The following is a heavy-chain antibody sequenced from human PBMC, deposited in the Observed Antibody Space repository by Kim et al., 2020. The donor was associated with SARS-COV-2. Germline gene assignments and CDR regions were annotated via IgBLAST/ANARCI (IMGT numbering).Heavy chain of an antibody. CDR3: ARDLSGYSTSSSGFDI. D-gene: IGHD6-6*01. Sequence: GGSLRLSCAASGFTFSSYGMNWVRQAPGKGLEWVAVIWYDGSNKYYADSVKGRFTISRDNSKNTLYLQMNSLRAEDTAVYYCARDLSGYSTSSSGFDIWGQGAKVTVSS. CDR1: GFTFSSYG. V-gene: IGHV3-33*01. J-gene: IGHJ3*02. CDR2: IWYDGSNK.